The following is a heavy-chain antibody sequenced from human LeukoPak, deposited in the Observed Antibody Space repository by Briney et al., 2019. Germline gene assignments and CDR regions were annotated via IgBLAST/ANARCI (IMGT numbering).Heavy chain of an antibody. CDR3: ARXILSPRNYIHYYYGMDV. CDR1: GGTFSSYA. J-gene: IGHJ6*02. Sequence: SVKVSCKASGGTFSSYAISWVRQAPGQGLEWMGRIIPILGIANYAQKFQGRVTITADKSTSTAYMELSSLRSEDTAVYYCARXILSPRNYIHYYYGMDVWGQGTTVTVSS. CDR2: IIPILGIA. V-gene: IGHV1-69*04. D-gene: IGHD1-7*01.